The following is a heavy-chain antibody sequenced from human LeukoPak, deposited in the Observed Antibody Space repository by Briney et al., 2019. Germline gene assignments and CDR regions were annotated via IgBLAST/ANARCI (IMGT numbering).Heavy chain of an antibody. Sequence: PGGSLRLSCAASGFTFSGSAMHWVRQASGKGLEWVGRIRSKANSYATAYAASVKGRFTISRDDSKNTAYLQMNSLKTEDAAVYYCTRIDRSGYPDYWGQGTLVTVSS. D-gene: IGHD3-22*01. V-gene: IGHV3-73*01. J-gene: IGHJ4*02. CDR2: IRSKANSYAT. CDR3: TRIDRSGYPDY. CDR1: GFTFSGSA.